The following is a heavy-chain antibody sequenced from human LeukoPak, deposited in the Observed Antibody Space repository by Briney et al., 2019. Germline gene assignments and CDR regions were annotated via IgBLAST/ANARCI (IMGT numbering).Heavy chain of an antibody. CDR3: ARRWSGSYYVNFDY. V-gene: IGHV4-34*01. Sequence: SETLSLTCAVYGGSFSGYYWSWIRQPPGKGLEWIGETNHSGSTNYNPSLKSRVTISVDTSKNQFSLKLSSVTAADTAVYYCARRWSGSYYVNFDYWGQGTLVTVSS. J-gene: IGHJ4*02. CDR1: GGSFSGYY. CDR2: TNHSGST. D-gene: IGHD1-26*01.